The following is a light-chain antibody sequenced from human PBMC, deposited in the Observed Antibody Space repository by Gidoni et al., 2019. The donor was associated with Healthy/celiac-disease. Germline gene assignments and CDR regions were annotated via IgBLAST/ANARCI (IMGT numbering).Light chain of an antibody. V-gene: IGLV3-19*01. J-gene: IGLJ2*01. Sequence: SAELTQDPAVSVALGQTVRITCQGDSLRSYYANWYQQKPGQAPILVIFGKNKRPSGIPDRISGSSSGNTASLTITGAQAEDEADYYCNSRDSSGNHVVFGGGTKLTGL. CDR3: NSRDSSGNHVV. CDR2: GKN. CDR1: SLRSYY.